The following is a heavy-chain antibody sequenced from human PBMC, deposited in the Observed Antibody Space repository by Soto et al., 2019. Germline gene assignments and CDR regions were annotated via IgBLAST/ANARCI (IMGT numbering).Heavy chain of an antibody. Sequence: ASVKVSCQASGYAFTTYDINWVRQATGQGLEWMGWMNPDSGHTVYAQIFQGRVTMARNTSISTAYMELSTLRSDDTAVYYCAITFTSYDYWGNYRSDQFDSWGQGTLVTVSS. J-gene: IGHJ4*02. CDR3: AITFTSYDYWGNYRSDQFDS. CDR2: MNPDSGHT. D-gene: IGHD3-16*02. V-gene: IGHV1-8*01. CDR1: GYAFTTYD.